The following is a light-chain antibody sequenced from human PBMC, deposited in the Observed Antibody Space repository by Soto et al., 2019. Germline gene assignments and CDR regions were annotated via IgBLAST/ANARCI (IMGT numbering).Light chain of an antibody. CDR1: QSVDTY. CDR2: DAS. J-gene: IGKJ1*01. CDR3: QQRSNWPPT. Sequence: ESVLTQSPATLSLSPGERATLSCRASQSVDTYLAWYQHKPGQAPRLLIYDASNRATGIPARFSGSGSGTDFTLTISSPEPEDFAVYYCQQRSNWPPTFGQGTKVEIK. V-gene: IGKV3-11*01.